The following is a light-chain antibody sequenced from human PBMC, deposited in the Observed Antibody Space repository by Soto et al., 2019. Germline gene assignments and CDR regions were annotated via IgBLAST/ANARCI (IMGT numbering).Light chain of an antibody. CDR1: LLISNY. Sequence: DIQMTQSPSSLSASLGDRVTITCRASLLISNYLAWYQQKPGQNPNLLIYAASTLQAGVPSRFSGSGSGTDFTLTISRLQPEDFAAYYCQKYNSAPFTFGGGTKVEIK. CDR2: AAS. V-gene: IGKV1-27*01. J-gene: IGKJ4*01. CDR3: QKYNSAPFT.